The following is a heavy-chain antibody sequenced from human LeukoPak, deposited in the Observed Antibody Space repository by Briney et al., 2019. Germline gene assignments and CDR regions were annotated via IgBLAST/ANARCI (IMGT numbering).Heavy chain of an antibody. Sequence: PGGSLRLSCAASGFTFSSYGMHWVRQAPGKGLEWVAFIRYDGSNKYYADSVKGRFTISRDNSKNTLYLQMNSLRAEDTAVYYCAKDGLRYGSGSLEDIWGQGTMVTVSS. CDR3: AKDGLRYGSGSLEDI. CDR1: GFTFSSYG. D-gene: IGHD3-10*01. CDR2: IRYDGSNK. V-gene: IGHV3-30*02. J-gene: IGHJ3*02.